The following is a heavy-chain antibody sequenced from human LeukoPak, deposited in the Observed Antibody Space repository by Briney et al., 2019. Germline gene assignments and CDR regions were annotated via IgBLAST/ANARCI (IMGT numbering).Heavy chain of an antibody. CDR2: ISWNSGSI. Sequence: GGSLRLSCAVSGFTFTDYAMHWVRQAPGKGLEWVSGISWNSGSIGYADSVKGRFTISRDNAKNSLYLQMNSLRAEDTAFYYCAKDVYYDSSGSTRFDYWGQGTLVTVSS. J-gene: IGHJ4*02. V-gene: IGHV3-9*01. CDR3: AKDVYYDSSGSTRFDY. D-gene: IGHD3-22*01. CDR1: GFTFTDYA.